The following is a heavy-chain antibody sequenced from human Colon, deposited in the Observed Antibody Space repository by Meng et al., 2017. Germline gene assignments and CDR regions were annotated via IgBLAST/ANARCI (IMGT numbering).Heavy chain of an antibody. Sequence: QVQLPESGPGLVKPSGTLSLTCAVSGASISSTYWWSWVRQPPGKGLEWIGEVHHSGGTNYNPSLKSRVTISVDESNNQYSLSLTSVTAADTAIYYCGRNGAYSIDPWGRGTLVTVSS. CDR1: GASISSTYW. D-gene: IGHD2-15*01. V-gene: IGHV4-4*02. J-gene: IGHJ5*02. CDR3: GRNGAYSIDP. CDR2: VHHSGGT.